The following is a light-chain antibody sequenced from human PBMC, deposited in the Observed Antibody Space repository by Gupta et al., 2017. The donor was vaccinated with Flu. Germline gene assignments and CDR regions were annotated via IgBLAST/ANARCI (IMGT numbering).Light chain of an antibody. V-gene: IGKV2-30*01. CDR2: EVS. CDR3: MKGSHPWT. J-gene: IGKJ2*02. Sequence: SVSCRSSQSLVYRDGNTYLNWFQQRPGQSPRRLIYEVSSRDSGVPDRFSGSGSGTDFTLKISRVKAEDVGVYSCMKGSHPWTFGQGTKLEIK. CDR1: QSLVYRDGNTY.